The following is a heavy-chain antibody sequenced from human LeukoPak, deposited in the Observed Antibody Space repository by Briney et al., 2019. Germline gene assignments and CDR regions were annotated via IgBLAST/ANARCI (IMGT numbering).Heavy chain of an antibody. CDR1: GYSISSGYY. V-gene: IGHV4-38-2*02. D-gene: IGHD2-2*01. Sequence: PSETLSLTCTVSGYSISSGYYWGWIRQPPGKGLEWIGSIYHSGSTYYNPSLKSRVTISVDTSKNQFSLKLSSVTAADTAVYYCARENCSSTSCYGRLNYYYYYMDVWGKGPRSPSP. CDR3: ARENCSSTSCYGRLNYYYYYMDV. CDR2: IYHSGST. J-gene: IGHJ6*03.